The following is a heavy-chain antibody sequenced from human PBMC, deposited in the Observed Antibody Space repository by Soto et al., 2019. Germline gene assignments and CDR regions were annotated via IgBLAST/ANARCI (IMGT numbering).Heavy chain of an antibody. CDR2: IYPGDSDT. CDR3: ARHGSGSYYKSRPTYGMDV. V-gene: IGHV5-51*01. J-gene: IGHJ6*02. Sequence: GESLKISCKGSGYSFTSYWIGWVRQMPGKGLEWMGIIYPGDSDTRYSPSFQGQVTISADKSISTAYLQWSSLKASDTAMYYCARHGSGSYYKSRPTYGMDVWGQGTTVTVSS. CDR1: GYSFTSYW. D-gene: IGHD3-10*01.